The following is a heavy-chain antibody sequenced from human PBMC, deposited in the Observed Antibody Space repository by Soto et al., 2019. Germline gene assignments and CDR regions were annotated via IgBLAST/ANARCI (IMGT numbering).Heavy chain of an antibody. CDR2: IIPIFGTA. CDR1: GVTFSSYA. D-gene: IGHD6-6*01. CDR3: ARDRLYIAATEDYYYGMDV. Sequence: ASVKVSCKASGVTFSSYAISWVRQAPGQGLEWMGGIIPIFGTANYAQKFQGRVTITADESTSTAYMELSSLRSEDTAVYYCARDRLYIAATEDYYYGMDVWGQGTTVTVSS. V-gene: IGHV1-69*13. J-gene: IGHJ6*02.